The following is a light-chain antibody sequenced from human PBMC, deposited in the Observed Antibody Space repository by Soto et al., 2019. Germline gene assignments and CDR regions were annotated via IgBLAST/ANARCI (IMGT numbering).Light chain of an antibody. J-gene: IGKJ4*01. CDR2: DAS. CDR3: QHRNSWPLT. V-gene: IGKV3-11*01. Sequence: EIVLTQSQPTLSLSPGESATLSCRASQSVSRYLAWFQQKPGQAPRLLIYDASNRATGIPARFSGSGSGTDFTLTISSLEPEDFAVYYCQHRNSWPLTFGGGTKVEIK. CDR1: QSVSRY.